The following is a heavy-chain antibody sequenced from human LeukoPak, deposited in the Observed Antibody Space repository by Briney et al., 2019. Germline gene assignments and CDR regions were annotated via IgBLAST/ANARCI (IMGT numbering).Heavy chain of an antibody. V-gene: IGHV4-4*07. CDR3: ARNKYYYYGMDV. J-gene: IGHJ6*02. CDR2: IYTSGNT. CDR1: GGFFSSFY. D-gene: IGHD2/OR15-2a*01. Sequence: SETLSLTCTVSGGFFSSFYWSWIRQPAGKGLEWIGRIYTSGNTNYNPSLKSRVTMSVDTSKNQFSLKLSSVTAADTAVYYCARNKYYYYGMDVWGQGTTVTVSS.